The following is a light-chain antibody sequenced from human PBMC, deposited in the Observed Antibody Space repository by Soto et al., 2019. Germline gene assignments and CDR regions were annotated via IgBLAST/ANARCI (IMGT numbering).Light chain of an antibody. CDR3: QQYSIYPWT. V-gene: IGKV1-5*03. CDR1: QGISSY. CDR2: KAS. J-gene: IGKJ5*01. Sequence: IQLTQSPSSLSASVGDRVTITCRASQGISSYLAWYQQKPGKAPKLLIYKASSLESGVPSRFSGSGSGTEFTLTISSLQPDDFATYYCQQYSIYPWTFGQGTRLEIK.